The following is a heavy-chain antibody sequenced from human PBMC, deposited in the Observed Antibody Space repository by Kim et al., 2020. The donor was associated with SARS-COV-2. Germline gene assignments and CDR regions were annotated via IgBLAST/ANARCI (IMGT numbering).Heavy chain of an antibody. V-gene: IGHV4-59*01. Sequence: PSLKSRVTISVDTSKNQFSLKLSSVTAADTAVYYCARAMEGYSSSWYLDYWGQGTLVTVSS. D-gene: IGHD6-13*01. CDR3: ARAMEGYSSSWYLDY. J-gene: IGHJ4*02.